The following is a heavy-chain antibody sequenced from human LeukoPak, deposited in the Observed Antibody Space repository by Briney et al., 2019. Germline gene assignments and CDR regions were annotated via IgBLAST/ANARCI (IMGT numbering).Heavy chain of an antibody. CDR1: GGSVSSGDHW. CDR3: ARRWGSGSHSDWFDP. CDR2: IYYSGSA. D-gene: IGHD3-10*01. J-gene: IGHJ5*02. Sequence: SQTLSLSCNVSGGSVSSGDHWWSWIRQPPGKDLKWIGYIYYSGSASYNPSLKSRVTISVDTSKNQFSLKLTTGTAADTAVYYCARRWGSGSHSDWFDPWGQGTLVTVSS. V-gene: IGHV4-30-4*01.